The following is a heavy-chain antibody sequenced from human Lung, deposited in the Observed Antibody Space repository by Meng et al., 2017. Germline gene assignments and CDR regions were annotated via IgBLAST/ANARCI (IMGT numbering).Heavy chain of an antibody. V-gene: IGHV4-34*02. J-gene: IGHJ4*02. CDR1: CGSFSGYY. D-gene: IGHD6-19*01. Sequence: QVQLQQCGAGLFKPSETLSLTCAVYCGSFSGYYWSWIRQPPGKGLEWIGEIIDSGSTNYNPSLKSRVTISVDTSKNQFSLRVTSVTAADRAVYYCVRRTYSSGWYLDYWGQGTLVTVSS. CDR3: VRRTYSSGWYLDY. CDR2: IIDSGST.